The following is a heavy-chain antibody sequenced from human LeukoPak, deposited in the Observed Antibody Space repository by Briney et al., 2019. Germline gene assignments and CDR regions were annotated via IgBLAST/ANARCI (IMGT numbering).Heavy chain of an antibody. CDR3: ARDLTSYYYDNNGAFDF. V-gene: IGHV1-69*04. J-gene: IGHJ4*02. CDR2: IIPILDTP. CDR1: GGTFSSYA. Sequence: SVKVSCKASGGTFSSYAINWVRQAPGQGLEWMGRIIPILDTPNYTQKFQGRVTITADKSTSTAYMELSSLRSEDTAVYYCARDLTSYYYDNNGAFDFWGQGTLVTVSS. D-gene: IGHD3-22*01.